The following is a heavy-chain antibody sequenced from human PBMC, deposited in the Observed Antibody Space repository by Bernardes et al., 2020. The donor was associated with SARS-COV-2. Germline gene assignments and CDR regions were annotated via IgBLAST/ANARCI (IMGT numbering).Heavy chain of an antibody. CDR2: ISYDGSNK. CDR3: AKDLTIVVVPAASMGV. Sequence: GGSLRLSCAASGFTFSSYGMHWVRQAPGKGLEWVAVISYDGSNKYYADSVKGRFTISRDNSKNTLYLQMNSLIAEDTAVYYCAKDLTIVVVPAASMGVWGQGTTVTVSS. V-gene: IGHV3-30*18. D-gene: IGHD2-2*01. J-gene: IGHJ6*02. CDR1: GFTFSSYG.